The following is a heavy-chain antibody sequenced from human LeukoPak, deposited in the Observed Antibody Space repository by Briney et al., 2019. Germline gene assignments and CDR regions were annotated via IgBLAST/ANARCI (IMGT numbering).Heavy chain of an antibody. CDR1: GYTFTSYG. J-gene: IGHJ4*02. CDR2: ISAYNGNT. D-gene: IGHD3-3*01. V-gene: IGHV1-18*01. CDR3: ARVGLRFLEWLPYDY. Sequence: ASVKVSCKASGYTFTSYGISWVRQAPGQGLEWMGWISAYNGNTNYAQKLQGRVTMTTDTSTSTAYMELRSLSSDDTAVYYCARVGLRFLEWLPYDYWGQGTLVTVSS.